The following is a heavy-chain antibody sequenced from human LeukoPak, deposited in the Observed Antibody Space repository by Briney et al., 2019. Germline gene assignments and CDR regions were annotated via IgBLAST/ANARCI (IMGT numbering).Heavy chain of an antibody. CDR3: ARGEGYGGIYGMDV. D-gene: IGHD4-23*01. CDR2: INPNSGGT. CDR1: GYTFTGYY. J-gene: IGHJ6*02. Sequence: ASVKVSCKASGYTFTGYYMHWVRQAPGQGLEWMGWINPNSGGTNYAQKFQGWVTMTRDTSISTAYMELSRLRSDDTAVYYCARGEGYGGIYGMDVWGQGTAVTVSS. V-gene: IGHV1-2*04.